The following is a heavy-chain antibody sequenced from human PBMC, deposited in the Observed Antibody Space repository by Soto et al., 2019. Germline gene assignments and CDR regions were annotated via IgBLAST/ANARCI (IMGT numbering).Heavy chain of an antibody. CDR3: AKDQFRYYDFWSGPLDY. D-gene: IGHD3-3*01. Sequence: EVQLLESGGGLVQPVGSLRLSCAASGFTFSSYAMSWVRQAPGKGLEWVSAISGSGGSTYYADSVKGRFTISRDNSKNTLYLQMNSLRAEDTAVYYCAKDQFRYYDFWSGPLDYWGQGTLVTVSS. CDR1: GFTFSSYA. J-gene: IGHJ4*02. CDR2: ISGSGGST. V-gene: IGHV3-23*01.